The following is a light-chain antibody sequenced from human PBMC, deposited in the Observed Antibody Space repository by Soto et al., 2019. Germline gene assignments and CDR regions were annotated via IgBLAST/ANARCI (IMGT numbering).Light chain of an antibody. CDR3: SSYAGSNNYV. CDR2: EVS. J-gene: IGLJ1*01. V-gene: IGLV2-14*01. Sequence: QSALTQPASVSGSPGQSITFSCTGTSSDVGGYNYVSWYQQHPGKAPKLMIYEVSNRPSGVSNRFSGSKSGNTASLTVSGLQAEDEADYYCSSYAGSNNYVFGTGTKVTVL. CDR1: SSDVGGYNY.